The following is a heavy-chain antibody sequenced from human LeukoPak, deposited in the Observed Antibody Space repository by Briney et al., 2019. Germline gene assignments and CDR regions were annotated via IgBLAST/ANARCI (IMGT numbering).Heavy chain of an antibody. V-gene: IGHV3-48*04. J-gene: IGHJ4*02. Sequence: GGSLRLSCAASGFTFSSYSMNWVRQAPGKGLEWVSSISSSGSTIYYADSVKGRFTISRDNAKNSLYLQMNSLRAEDTAVYYCARNARYFDYWGQGTLVTVSS. CDR3: ARNARYFDY. CDR1: GFTFSSYS. CDR2: ISSSGSTI.